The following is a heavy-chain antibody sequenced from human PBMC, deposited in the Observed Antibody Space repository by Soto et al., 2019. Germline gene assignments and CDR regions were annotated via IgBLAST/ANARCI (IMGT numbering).Heavy chain of an antibody. V-gene: IGHV4-31*03. D-gene: IGHD6-6*01. CDR2: IYYSGST. CDR3: ARGIAARIRFDP. CDR1: GGSISSGGYY. Sequence: PSETLSLTCTVSGGSISSGGYYWSWIRQHPGKGLEWIGYIYYSGSTYYNPSLKSRVTISVDTSKNQFSLKLSSVTAADTAVYYCARGIAARIRFDPWGQGTLVTVSS. J-gene: IGHJ5*02.